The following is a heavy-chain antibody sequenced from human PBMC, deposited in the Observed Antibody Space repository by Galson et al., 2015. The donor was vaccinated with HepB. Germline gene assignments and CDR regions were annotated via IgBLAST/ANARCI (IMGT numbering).Heavy chain of an antibody. J-gene: IGHJ4*02. D-gene: IGHD3-3*01. CDR3: ATGTIFGVVIIPTFDY. V-gene: IGHV3-30*03. CDR1: GFTFSSYG. CDR2: ISYDGSNK. Sequence: SLRLSCAASGFTFSSYGMHWVRQAPGKGLEWVAVISYDGSNKYYADSVKGRFTISRDNSKNTLYLQMNSLRAEDTAVYYCATGTIFGVVIIPTFDYWGQGTLVTVSS.